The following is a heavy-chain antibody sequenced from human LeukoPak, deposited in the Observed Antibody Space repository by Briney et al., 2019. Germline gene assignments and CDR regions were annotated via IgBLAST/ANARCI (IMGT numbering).Heavy chain of an antibody. CDR3: ARGSYLNDAFDI. J-gene: IGHJ3*02. D-gene: IGHD1-26*01. CDR1: GFTFSSYS. Sequence: GGSLRLSCVGSGFTFSSYSMTWVRQAPGKGLEWVSYISGSSYTIYYADSVKGRFTISRDNAKKSLYLQMSSLRAEDTAVYYCARGSYLNDAFDIWGQGTMVTVSS. V-gene: IGHV3-48*01. CDR2: ISGSSYTI.